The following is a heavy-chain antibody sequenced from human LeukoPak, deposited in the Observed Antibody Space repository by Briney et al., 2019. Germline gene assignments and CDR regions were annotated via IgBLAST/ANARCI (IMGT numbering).Heavy chain of an antibody. V-gene: IGHV3-48*03. D-gene: IGHD3-22*01. CDR2: ISSSGSTI. J-gene: IGHJ4*02. Sequence: GGSLRLSCAASGFTFSSYEMNWVRQAQGKGLEWVSYISSSGSTIYYADSVKGRFTISRDNAKNSLYLQMNSLRAEDTAVYYCARYYYDSSGKNLGYWGQGTLVTVSS. CDR3: ARYYYDSSGKNLGY. CDR1: GFTFSSYE.